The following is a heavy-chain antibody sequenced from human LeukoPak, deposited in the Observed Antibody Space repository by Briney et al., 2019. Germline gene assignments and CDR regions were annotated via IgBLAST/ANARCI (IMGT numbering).Heavy chain of an antibody. CDR3: ARVGDYGGNFDY. CDR2: ISYDGNSK. Sequence: PGGSLRLSCAASGFTFRSYGMHWVRQAPGKGLEWVAVISYDGNSKYYADSMKGRFTISRDNAKNSLYLQMNSLRAEDTAVYYCARVGDYGGNFDYWGQGTLVTVSS. J-gene: IGHJ4*02. V-gene: IGHV3-30*03. D-gene: IGHD4-23*01. CDR1: GFTFRSYG.